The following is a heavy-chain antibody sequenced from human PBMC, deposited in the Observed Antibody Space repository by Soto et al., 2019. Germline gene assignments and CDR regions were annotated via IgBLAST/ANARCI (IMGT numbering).Heavy chain of an antibody. V-gene: IGHV1-69*13. Sequence: ASVQVSCKASGGTFSSYAISWVRQAPGQGLEWMGGIIPIFGTANYAQKFQGRVTITADESTSTAYMELSSLRSEDTAVYYCARENQLLSYYYYGMDVWGQGTTVTVSS. CDR3: ARENQLLSYYYYGMDV. CDR1: GGTFSSYA. J-gene: IGHJ6*02. CDR2: IIPIFGTA. D-gene: IGHD2-2*01.